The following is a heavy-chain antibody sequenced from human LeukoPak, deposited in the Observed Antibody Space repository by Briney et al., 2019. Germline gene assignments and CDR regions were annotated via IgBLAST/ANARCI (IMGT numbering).Heavy chain of an antibody. D-gene: IGHD3-10*01. CDR3: ARPRGYYYYYYMDV. V-gene: IGHV4-39*01. CDR1: GGSISSSSYY. Sequence: PSETLSLTCTVSGGSISSSSYYWGWIRQPPGKGLEWIGSIYYSGSTYYNPSLKSRVTISVDTSKNQFSLKLSSVTAADTAVYYCARPRGYYYYYYMDVWGKGTTVTISS. J-gene: IGHJ6*03. CDR2: IYYSGST.